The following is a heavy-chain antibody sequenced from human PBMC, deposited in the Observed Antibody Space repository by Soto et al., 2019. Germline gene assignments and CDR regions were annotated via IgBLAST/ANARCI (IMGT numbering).Heavy chain of an antibody. V-gene: IGHV4-30-2*01. CDR2: ISHGGNP. J-gene: IGHJ6*02. CDR3: TRGHYYYAMDV. Sequence: QLKLQESGSGVVKPSQTLSLTCAVSGGSVSSGVFSWNWIRQPPGQGLEWIGYISHGGNPHYTPSLRSRVSISVDRYTNVSCLNSASMTPADTAVYFCTRGHYYYAMDVWGQGTTVTVSS. CDR1: GGSVSSGVFS.